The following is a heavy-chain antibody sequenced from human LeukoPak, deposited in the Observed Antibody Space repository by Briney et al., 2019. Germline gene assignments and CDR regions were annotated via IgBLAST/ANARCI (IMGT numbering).Heavy chain of an antibody. Sequence: ASVKVSCKASGYTFTGYYMHWVRQAPGQGREWMGRINPNSGGTNYAQKFQGRATLTRETSVSTAYRELSRLRSDDTAMYYCARGARGTWAWGDWGQGTLVTVSS. V-gene: IGHV1-2*06. J-gene: IGHJ4*02. CDR3: ARGARGTWAWGD. CDR2: INPNSGGT. D-gene: IGHD3-10*01. CDR1: GYTFTGYY.